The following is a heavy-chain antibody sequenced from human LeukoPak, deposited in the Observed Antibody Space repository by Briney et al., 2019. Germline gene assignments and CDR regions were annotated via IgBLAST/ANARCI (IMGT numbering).Heavy chain of an antibody. CDR2: ISSSSYI. Sequence: PGGSLRLSCAASGITFRNNAMSWVRQAPGKGLEWVSSISSSSYIYYADSVKGRFTISRDNAKNSLYLQMNSLRAEDTAVYYCARELDYYDSSGRLDYWGQGTLVTVSS. J-gene: IGHJ4*02. V-gene: IGHV3-21*01. D-gene: IGHD3-22*01. CDR1: GITFRNNA. CDR3: ARELDYYDSSGRLDY.